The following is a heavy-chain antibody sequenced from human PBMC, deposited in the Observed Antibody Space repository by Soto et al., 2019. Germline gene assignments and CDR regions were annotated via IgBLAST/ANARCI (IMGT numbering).Heavy chain of an antibody. J-gene: IGHJ4*02. CDR2: ISARNGDT. Sequence: QVHLVQSGAEVRKPGASVKVSCKASGYTFTTYGLIWVRQAPGQHLEWLGWISARNGDTSYAQGFQGRVTLTTDTSTSTAYMELMTLRSDDTAVYFCARVQLLPIPAADFWGQGTLVTVSS. CDR3: ARVQLLPIPAADF. V-gene: IGHV1-18*04. D-gene: IGHD3-10*01. CDR1: GYTFTTYG.